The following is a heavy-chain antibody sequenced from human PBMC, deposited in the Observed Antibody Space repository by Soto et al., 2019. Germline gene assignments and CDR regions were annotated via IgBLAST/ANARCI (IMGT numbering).Heavy chain of an antibody. V-gene: IGHV3-9*01. CDR1: GFIFNDFA. Sequence: EVQLVESGGDLVQPGRSLRLSCTASGFIFNDFAMHWVRQAPGKGLEWVSGITWDSGTINYADSVKGRFTVSRDNAKSPCFLQMTGVRPEDTALYCCVKGPYSSYQYYCLDYWGQGPPVTVSS. D-gene: IGHD4-4*01. CDR2: ITWDSGTI. J-gene: IGHJ4*02. CDR3: VKGPYSSYQYYCLDY.